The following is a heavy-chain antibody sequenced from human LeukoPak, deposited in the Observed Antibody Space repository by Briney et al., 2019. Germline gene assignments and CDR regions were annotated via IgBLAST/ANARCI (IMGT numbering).Heavy chain of an antibody. CDR3: ARVGDFWSGYYIDY. J-gene: IGHJ4*02. V-gene: IGHV4-59*08. CDR1: GGSMSSDY. CDR2: IYYSGST. Sequence: SETLSLTCIVSGGSMSSDYWIWIRQPPGKGLEWIGYIYYSGSTYYNPSLKSRVTISVDTSKNQFSLRLSSVTAADTAVYYCARVGDFWSGYYIDYWGQGTLVTVSS. D-gene: IGHD3-3*01.